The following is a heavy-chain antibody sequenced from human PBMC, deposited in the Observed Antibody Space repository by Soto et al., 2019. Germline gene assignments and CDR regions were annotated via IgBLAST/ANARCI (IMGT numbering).Heavy chain of an antibody. J-gene: IGHJ6*03. CDR3: ALREMGCSGGSFYSLHYYYYYMDV. Sequence: EVQLLESGGGLVQPGGSLRLSCAASGFTFSSYAMSWVRQAPGKGLEWVSAISGSGGSTYYADSVKRRFTISRDNSKNTLYLLMNSLRAEDTAVYYCALREMGCSGGSFYSLHYYYYYMDVWGKGTTVTVSS. D-gene: IGHD2-15*01. CDR1: GFTFSSYA. CDR2: ISGSGGST. V-gene: IGHV3-23*01.